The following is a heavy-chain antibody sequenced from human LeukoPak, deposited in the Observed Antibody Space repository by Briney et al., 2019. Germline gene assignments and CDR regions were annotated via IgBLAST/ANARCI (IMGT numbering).Heavy chain of an antibody. CDR1: GFTFSSYG. D-gene: IGHD3-16*01. V-gene: IGHV3-7*03. Sequence: GGSLRLSCAASGFTFSSYGMDWVRQAPGKGLEWVANIKQDGGEKNYVDSVKGRFIISRDNAKNSLYLQMNTLRADDTAVYYCARDGFGTGSNWGQGTLVTVSS. J-gene: IGHJ4*02. CDR2: IKQDGGEK. CDR3: ARDGFGTGSN.